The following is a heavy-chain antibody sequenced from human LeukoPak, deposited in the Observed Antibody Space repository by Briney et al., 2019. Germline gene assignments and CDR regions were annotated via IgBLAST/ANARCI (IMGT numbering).Heavy chain of an antibody. V-gene: IGHV3-53*01. CDR2: IYSGGST. CDR3: ARDRGYYDSSGYPPFDY. CDR1: GFTVSSNY. J-gene: IGHJ4*02. D-gene: IGHD3-22*01. Sequence: PGGSLRLSCAASGFTVSSNYMSWVRQAPGKGLEWVSVIYSGGSTYYADSVKGRFTISRDNSKNTLYLQMNSLRAEDTAVYYCARDRGYYDSSGYPPFDYWGQGTLVTVSS.